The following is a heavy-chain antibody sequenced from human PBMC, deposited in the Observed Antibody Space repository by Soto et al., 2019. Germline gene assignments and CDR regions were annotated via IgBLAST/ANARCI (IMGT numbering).Heavy chain of an antibody. CDR3: ARDYCSGGSCFETSDY. Sequence: GASVTVSCKASVYTFTSYGISWVRQAPGQGLEWMGWISAYNGNTNYAQKLQGRVTMTTDTSTSTAYMELRSLRSDDTAVYYCARDYCSGGSCFETSDYWGQGTLVTVSS. CDR2: ISAYNGNT. V-gene: IGHV1-18*01. J-gene: IGHJ4*02. CDR1: VYTFTSYG. D-gene: IGHD2-15*01.